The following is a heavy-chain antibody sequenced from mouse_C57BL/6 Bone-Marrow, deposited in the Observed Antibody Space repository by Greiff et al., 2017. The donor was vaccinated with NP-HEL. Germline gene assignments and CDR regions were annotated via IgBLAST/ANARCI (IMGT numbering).Heavy chain of an antibody. CDR2: FNPSNGGT. J-gene: IGHJ1*03. CDR1: GYTFTSYW. D-gene: IGHD2-2*01. CDR3: AREGRWVRHGYWYFDV. V-gene: IGHV1-53*01. Sequence: QVQLQQPGTELVKPGTSVKLSCKSSGYTFTSYWMHWVKQRPGQGLEWIGSFNPSNGGTNYNEKFKNKATLTVDKSSSTAYMQLSSLTSDDSAVYYCAREGRWVRHGYWYFDVWDTGTTVTVSS.